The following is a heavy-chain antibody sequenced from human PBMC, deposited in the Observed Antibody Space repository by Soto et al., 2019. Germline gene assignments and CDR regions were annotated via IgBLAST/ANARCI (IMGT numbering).Heavy chain of an antibody. Sequence: SETLSLTCTVSGGSISSSSYYWGWIRQPPGKGLEWIGSIYYSGSTYYNPSLKSRVTISVDTSKNQFSLKLSSVTAADTAVYYCAGRTYSSSWANWFDPWGQGTLVTVSS. CDR3: AGRTYSSSWANWFDP. D-gene: IGHD6-13*01. CDR2: IYYSGST. CDR1: GGSISSSSYY. V-gene: IGHV4-39*01. J-gene: IGHJ5*02.